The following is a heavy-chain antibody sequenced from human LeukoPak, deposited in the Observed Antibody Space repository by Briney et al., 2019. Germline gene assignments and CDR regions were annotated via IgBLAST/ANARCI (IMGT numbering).Heavy chain of an antibody. CDR3: AKEGGSGSPITRYNWFDP. J-gene: IGHJ5*02. Sequence: PGGSLRLSCAASGFTFSSYAMSWVRQAPGKGLEWVSAISGSGGSTYYADSVKGRFTISRDNSKNTLYLQMNSLRAEDTAVYYCAKEGGSGSPITRYNWFDPWGQGTLVTVSS. V-gene: IGHV3-23*01. D-gene: IGHD3-10*01. CDR1: GFTFSSYA. CDR2: ISGSGGST.